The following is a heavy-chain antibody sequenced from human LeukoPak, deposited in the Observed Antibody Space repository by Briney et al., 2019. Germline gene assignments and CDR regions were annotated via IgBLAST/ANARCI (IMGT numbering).Heavy chain of an antibody. J-gene: IGHJ4*02. CDR1: GGSISSYY. V-gene: IGHV4-59*01. Sequence: SETLSLTCTVSGGSISSYYWSWIRQPPGKGLEWIGYIYYSGSTNYNPSLKSRVTISVDTSKNQFSLKLSSVTAADTAVYYCARGVGYSSGDFDYWGQGTLVTVSS. CDR2: IYYSGST. CDR3: ARGVGYSSGDFDY. D-gene: IGHD6-19*01.